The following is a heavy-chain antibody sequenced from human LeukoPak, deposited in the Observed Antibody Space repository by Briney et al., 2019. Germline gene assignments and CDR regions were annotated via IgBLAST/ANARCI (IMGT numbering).Heavy chain of an antibody. CDR1: RFTLSNYW. Sequence: GGSLRLSCAASRFTLSNYWMSWVRQAPGKGLEWVANIKQDGSETYYVDSVKGRFAISRDNAKNSLSLQMNSLRAEDTAVYYCARQRGSGCLDYWGQGTLVTVSS. J-gene: IGHJ4*02. V-gene: IGHV3-7*01. D-gene: IGHD6-19*01. CDR2: IKQDGSET. CDR3: ARQRGSGCLDY.